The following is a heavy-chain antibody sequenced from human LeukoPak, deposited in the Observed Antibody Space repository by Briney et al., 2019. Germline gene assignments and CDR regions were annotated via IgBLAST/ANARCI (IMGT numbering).Heavy chain of an antibody. Sequence: SETLSLTCTVSGDSISSYYWSWIRQPPGKGLEWIGYIYNSWSTNYNPSLKSRVTISGDTSKNQFSLKLSSVTAADTAVYYCARGSPYYDFWSGYDYYYYYGMDVWGQGTTVTVSS. D-gene: IGHD3-3*01. CDR2: IYNSWST. CDR1: GDSISSYY. V-gene: IGHV4-59*01. CDR3: ARGSPYYDFWSGYDYYYYYGMDV. J-gene: IGHJ6*02.